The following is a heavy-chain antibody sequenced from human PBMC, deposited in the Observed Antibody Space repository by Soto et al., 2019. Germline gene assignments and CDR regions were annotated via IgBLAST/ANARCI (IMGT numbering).Heavy chain of an antibody. CDR1: GFTFSSYS. CDR2: IGSSSSYI. CDR3: ARDGIVATAHFDY. D-gene: IGHD5-12*01. Sequence: PGGSLRLSCAASGFTFSSYSMNWVRQAPGKGLEWVSSIGSSSSYIYYADSVKGRFTISRDNAKNSLYLQMNSLRAEDTAVYYCARDGIVATAHFDYWGQGTLVTVSS. V-gene: IGHV3-21*01. J-gene: IGHJ4*02.